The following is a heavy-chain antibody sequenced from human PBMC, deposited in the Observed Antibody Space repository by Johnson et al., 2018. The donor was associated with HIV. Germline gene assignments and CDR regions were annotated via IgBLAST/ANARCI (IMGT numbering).Heavy chain of an antibody. Sequence: QVQLVESGGGVVQPGGSLRLSCAASGFTFSSYGMHWVRQAPGKGLEWVAFIRYDGSNKYYADSVKGRFTISRDNSKNTLYLQMNSLRAEDTAVYYCARIGLPYYYGSGSYDGPAFDIWGQGTVVIVSS. D-gene: IGHD3-10*01. J-gene: IGHJ3*02. CDR3: ARIGLPYYYGSGSYDGPAFDI. V-gene: IGHV3-30*02. CDR1: GFTFSSYG. CDR2: IRYDGSNK.